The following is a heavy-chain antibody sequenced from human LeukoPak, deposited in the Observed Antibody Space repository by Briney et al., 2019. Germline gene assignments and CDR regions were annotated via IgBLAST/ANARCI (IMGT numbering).Heavy chain of an antibody. CDR1: GFTFSSYA. CDR2: ISYDGSNK. CDR3: ARDRVGYYDSSGSLGY. D-gene: IGHD3-22*01. V-gene: IGHV3-30-3*01. J-gene: IGHJ4*02. Sequence: GRSLRLSCAASGFTFSSYAMHWVRQAPGKGLEWVAVISYDGSNKYYADSVKGRFTISGDNSKNTLYLQMNSLRAEDTAVYYCARDRVGYYDSSGSLGYWGQGTLVTVSS.